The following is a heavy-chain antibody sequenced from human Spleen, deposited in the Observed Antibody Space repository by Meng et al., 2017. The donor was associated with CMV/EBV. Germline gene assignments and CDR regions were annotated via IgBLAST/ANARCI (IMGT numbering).Heavy chain of an antibody. J-gene: IGHJ6*02. Sequence: ASVKVSCKASGYPFTDYFMHWVRQAPGQGLEWMGWINPNSGGTNYAQQFQGRVTMTRDTSISTAYMELSRLRSDDTAVYYCAILYDFWSGDYTGEGWGQGTTVTVSS. D-gene: IGHD3-3*01. CDR2: INPNSGGT. V-gene: IGHV1-2*02. CDR3: AILYDFWSGDYTGEG. CDR1: GYPFTDYF.